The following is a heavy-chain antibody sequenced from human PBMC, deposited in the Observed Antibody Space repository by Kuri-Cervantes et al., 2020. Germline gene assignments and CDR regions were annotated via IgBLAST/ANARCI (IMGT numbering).Heavy chain of an antibody. CDR1: GFTFSSYS. V-gene: IGHV3-21*01. Sequence: GGSLRLYCAASGFTFSSYSMNWVRQAPGKGLEWVSSISSSSSYIYYADSVKGRFTISRDNSKNTLYLQMNSLRAEDTAVYYCARDFSVTNPFSFDYWGQGTLVTVSS. CDR2: ISSSSSYI. J-gene: IGHJ4*02. D-gene: IGHD2-21*02. CDR3: ARDFSVTNPFSFDY.